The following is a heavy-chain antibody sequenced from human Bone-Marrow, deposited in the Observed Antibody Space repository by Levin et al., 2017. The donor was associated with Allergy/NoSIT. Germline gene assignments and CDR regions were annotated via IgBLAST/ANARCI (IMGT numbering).Heavy chain of an antibody. J-gene: IGHJ3*02. Sequence: PSETLSLTCTVAGGSISSGGYFWSWIRQHPGKGLEWIGYIYYSGSTYYNPSLESRITISADTSKNQFSLNLRSVTAADTAVYFCAGTIARVTAAAIRGPAAFDIWGQGTMVTVSS. D-gene: IGHD6-13*01. V-gene: IGHV4-31*03. CDR1: GGSISSGGYF. CDR3: AGTIARVTAAAIRGPAAFDI. CDR2: IYYSGST.